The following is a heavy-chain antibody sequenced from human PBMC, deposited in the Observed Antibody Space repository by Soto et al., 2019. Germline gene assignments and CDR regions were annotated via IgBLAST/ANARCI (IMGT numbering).Heavy chain of an antibody. D-gene: IGHD2-2*01. V-gene: IGHV5-10-1*01. CDR2: IDPSDSYT. Sequence: PGESLKISCKGSGYSFTIYCISWVLQRPWKGLEWMGRIDPSDSYTNYSPSFQGHVTISADKSISTAYLQWSSLKASDTAMYYCARHLRDIVVVPTGMDVWGQGTTVTVSS. CDR3: ARHLRDIVVVPTGMDV. CDR1: GYSFTIYC. J-gene: IGHJ6*02.